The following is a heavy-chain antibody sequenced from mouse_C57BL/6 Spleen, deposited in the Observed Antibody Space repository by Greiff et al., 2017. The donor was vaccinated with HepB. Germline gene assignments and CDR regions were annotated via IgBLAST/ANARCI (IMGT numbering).Heavy chain of an antibody. V-gene: IGHV1-82*01. D-gene: IGHD1-1*01. Sequence: QVQLKESGPELVKPGASVKISCKASGYAFSSSWMNWVKQRPGKGLEWIGRIYPGDGDTNYNGKFKGKATLTADKSSSTAYMQLSSLTSEDSAVYFCARDYGSSYAFKFAYWGQGTLVTVSA. CDR2: IYPGDGDT. J-gene: IGHJ3*01. CDR3: ARDYGSSYAFKFAY. CDR1: GYAFSSSW.